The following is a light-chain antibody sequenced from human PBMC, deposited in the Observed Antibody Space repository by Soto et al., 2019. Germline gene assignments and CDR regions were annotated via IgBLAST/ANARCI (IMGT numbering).Light chain of an antibody. Sequence: NFMLTQPHSVSGSPGKTVTISCTRSGGSIASNYVQWYQQRPGSSPTTVIYEDNQRPSGVPDRFSGSIDSSSNSASLTISGLKTEDEADYYCQSYDSSNVVFGGGTKLTVL. J-gene: IGLJ2*01. CDR2: EDN. V-gene: IGLV6-57*01. CDR1: GGSIASNY. CDR3: QSYDSSNVV.